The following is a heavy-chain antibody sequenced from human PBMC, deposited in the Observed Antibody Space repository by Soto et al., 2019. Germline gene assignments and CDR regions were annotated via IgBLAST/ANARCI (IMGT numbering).Heavy chain of an antibody. CDR1: GYTFTGYY. D-gene: IGHD3-10*01. J-gene: IGHJ4*02. Sequence: SVKVSCKASGYTFTGYYMHWVRQAPGQGLEWMGWINPFDGSRMFAQSFQGRVTMTRDTSTSTVYMEVSSLRSEDTAVYYCSRVDPGETSPFDHWGQGTLVTVGS. CDR2: INPFDGSR. CDR3: SRVDPGETSPFDH. V-gene: IGHV1-46*03.